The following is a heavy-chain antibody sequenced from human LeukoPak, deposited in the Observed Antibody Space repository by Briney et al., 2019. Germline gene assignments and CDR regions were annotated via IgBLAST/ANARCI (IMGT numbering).Heavy chain of an antibody. CDR2: IRSKANSYAT. V-gene: IGHV3-73*01. D-gene: IGHD6-6*01. CDR1: GFTFSGSA. J-gene: IGHJ4*02. Sequence: GGSLRLSCAASGFTFSGSAMHWVRQASGKGLEWVGRIRSKANSYATAYAASVEGRFTISRDDSKNTAYLQMNSLKTEDTAVYYCTSANPKYSSSSSDYWGQGTLVTVSS. CDR3: TSANPKYSSSSSDY.